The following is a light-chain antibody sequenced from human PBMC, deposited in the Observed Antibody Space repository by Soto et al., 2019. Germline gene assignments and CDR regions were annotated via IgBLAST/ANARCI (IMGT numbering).Light chain of an antibody. CDR2: EES. Sequence: DIHLTQSPSSLSASEGDRVTITCRASQAITNNLAWYQQKPGNPPKLLIYEESTLHSGVPSRFSGRKVGTQFILTIDSLQPEDFATYFCQQIYSAPLTFGGGTKVDIK. J-gene: IGKJ4*01. V-gene: IGKV1-9*01. CDR3: QQIYSAPLT. CDR1: QAITNN.